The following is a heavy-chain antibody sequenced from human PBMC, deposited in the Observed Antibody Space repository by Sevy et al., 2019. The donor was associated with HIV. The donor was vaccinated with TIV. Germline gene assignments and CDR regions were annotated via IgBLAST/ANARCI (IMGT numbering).Heavy chain of an antibody. CDR3: AGGNAWGRGYS. D-gene: IGHD1-26*01. Sequence: SETLSLTCTVSGGSITSLYWGWIRQPPGKGLEWIANIYYNGNTNYNPSLKSRVNISLDTSKTQFSLGLSSVTAADAAIDYCAGGNAWGRGYSWGQGTLVTVSS. CDR1: GGSITSLY. J-gene: IGHJ4*02. V-gene: IGHV4-59*08. CDR2: IYYNGNT.